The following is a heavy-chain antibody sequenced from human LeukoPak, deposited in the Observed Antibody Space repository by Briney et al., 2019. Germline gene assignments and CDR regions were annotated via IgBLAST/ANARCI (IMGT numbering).Heavy chain of an antibody. J-gene: IGHJ3*01. CDR2: INSDGSST. D-gene: IGHD1-26*01. V-gene: IGHV3-74*01. Sequence: GGSLRLSCAASGFTFSSHWMHWVRQAPGKGLVWVSRINSDGSSTSNADSVKGRFTISRDNAKNTLYLQMNNLRAEDTALYYCARAGEGSQSYGFDVWGRGTMVTVSS. CDR1: GFTFSSHW. CDR3: ARAGEGSQSYGFDV.